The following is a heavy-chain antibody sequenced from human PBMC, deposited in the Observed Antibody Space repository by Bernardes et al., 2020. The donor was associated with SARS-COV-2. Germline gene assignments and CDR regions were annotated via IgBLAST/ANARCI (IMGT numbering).Heavy chain of an antibody. J-gene: IGHJ4*02. CDR2: IHYSGST. CDR1: GGSISSSSYY. D-gene: IGHD5-18*01. V-gene: IGHV4-39*01. Sequence: SETLSLTCTVSGGSISSSSYYWGCIRQPPGQGLEWIGSIHYSGSTYYNPSLQSRVTISVDTSKNQFPLKLSPVTAADTAVYYCARGGSRATWIQLWFSPPFDYWGQGNLVTVSS. CDR3: ARGGSRATWIQLWFSPPFDY.